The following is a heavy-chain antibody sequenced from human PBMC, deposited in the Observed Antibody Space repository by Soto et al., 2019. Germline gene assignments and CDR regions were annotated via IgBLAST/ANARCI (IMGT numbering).Heavy chain of an antibody. J-gene: IGHJ3*02. CDR2: IMPGSSHI. Sequence: EVQLVESGGGLVQPGGSLRLTCAASGFTFSIYSMNWVRQAPGKGLEWGSYIMPGSSHIFYADSVKGRFTISRDNAKNSLYLQMNSLRAEDTALDYCAIDKVGADSVHVFDIWGQGTMVTVSS. CDR1: GFTFSIYS. V-gene: IGHV3-48*01. D-gene: IGHD1-26*01. CDR3: AIDKVGADSVHVFDI.